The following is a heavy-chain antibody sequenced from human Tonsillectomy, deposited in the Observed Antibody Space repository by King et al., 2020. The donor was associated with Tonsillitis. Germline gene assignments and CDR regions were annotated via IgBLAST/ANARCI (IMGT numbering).Heavy chain of an antibody. V-gene: IGHV4-39*01. CDR1: GGSISSSNYY. D-gene: IGHD1-26*01. CDR3: ARNKWDVDY. Sequence: QLQESGPGLVKPSETLSLTCSVSGGSISSSNYYWGWIRQPQGKGLEWIGNIYYSGSTYYNPSLKSRVTISVDTSKNQFSLKLSSVTAADTAVYYCARNKWDVDYWGQGTLVTVSS. CDR2: IYYSGST. J-gene: IGHJ4*02.